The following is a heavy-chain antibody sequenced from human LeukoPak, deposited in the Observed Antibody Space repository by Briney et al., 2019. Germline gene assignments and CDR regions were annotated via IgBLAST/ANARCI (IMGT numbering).Heavy chain of an antibody. D-gene: IGHD6-13*01. CDR1: GFTFSSYW. J-gene: IGHJ4*02. V-gene: IGHV3-7*03. Sequence: GGSLRLSCAASGFTFSSYWMSWVRQAPGKGLEWVANIKQDGSEKYYVDSVKGRFTISRDNAKNSLYLQMNSLRAEDTAVYYCAGTRMSTTAAGYSNFDYWGQGTLVTVSS. CDR3: AGTRMSTTAAGYSNFDY. CDR2: IKQDGSEK.